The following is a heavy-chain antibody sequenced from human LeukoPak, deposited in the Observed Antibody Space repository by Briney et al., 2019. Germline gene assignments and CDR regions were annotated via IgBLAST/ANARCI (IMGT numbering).Heavy chain of an antibody. V-gene: IGHV4-34*01. CDR3: ARVERDWNYGTDAFDI. J-gene: IGHJ3*02. D-gene: IGHD1-7*01. CDR1: GGSFSGYY. CDR2: INHSGST. Sequence: SETLSLTCAVYGGSFSGYYWSWIRQPPGKGLEWIGEINHSGSTYYNPSLKSRVTISVDTSKNQFSLKLSSVAAADTAVYYCARVERDWNYGTDAFDIWGQGTMVTVSS.